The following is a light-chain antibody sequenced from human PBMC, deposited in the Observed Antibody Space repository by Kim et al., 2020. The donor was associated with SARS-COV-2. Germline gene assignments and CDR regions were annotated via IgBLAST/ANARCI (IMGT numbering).Light chain of an antibody. CDR1: SSDVGGYNY. Sequence: GQSITISCTGTSSDVGGYNYVTWYQHHPGKVPKLMIFDVNNRPSGVSNRFSGSKSGNTASLTISGLQAEEEADYYCSSYTSSHTVVFGGGTQLTVL. J-gene: IGLJ2*01. CDR2: DVN. CDR3: SSYTSSHTVV. V-gene: IGLV2-14*03.